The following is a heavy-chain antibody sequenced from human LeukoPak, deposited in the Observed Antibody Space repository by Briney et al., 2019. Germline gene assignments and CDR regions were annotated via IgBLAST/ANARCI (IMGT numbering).Heavy chain of an antibody. CDR2: INPNSGGT. V-gene: IGHV1-2*02. CDR1: GYTFTGYY. J-gene: IGHJ4*02. Sequence: ASVTVSCKASGYTFTGYYMHWVRQAPGQGLEWMGWINPNSGGTDYAQKFQGRITMTRDTSISTAYMELSRLRSDETAVYHCASSAGGYSYGFPFDFWGQGTLVTVSS. CDR3: ASSAGGYSYGFPFDF. D-gene: IGHD5-18*01.